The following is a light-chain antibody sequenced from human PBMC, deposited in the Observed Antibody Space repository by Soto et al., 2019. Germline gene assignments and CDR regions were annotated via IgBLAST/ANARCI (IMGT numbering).Light chain of an antibody. Sequence: EIVLTQSPGTLSLSPGERATLSCRASQSVSSSYLAWYQQKPGQAPRLLIYRASSRATGIPDSFSGSVSGTDFTLTISRLEPEDFAVYYCQQYGSYWTFGQGTKVDIK. CDR3: QQYGSYWT. V-gene: IGKV3-20*01. CDR2: RAS. CDR1: QSVSSSY. J-gene: IGKJ1*01.